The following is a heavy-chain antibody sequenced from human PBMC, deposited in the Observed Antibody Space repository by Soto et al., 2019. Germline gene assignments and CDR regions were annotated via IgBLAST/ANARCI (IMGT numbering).Heavy chain of an antibody. D-gene: IGHD1-26*01. CDR2: ISSSSSYI. J-gene: IGHJ5*02. CDR3: ARDISGSYFSPTVWFDP. Sequence: PGGSLRLSCAASGFTFSSYSMNWVRQAPGKGLEWASSISSSSSYIYYADSVKGRFTISRDNAKNSLYLQMNSLRAEDTAVYYCARDISGSYFSPTVWFDPWGQGTLVTVSS. V-gene: IGHV3-21*01. CDR1: GFTFSSYS.